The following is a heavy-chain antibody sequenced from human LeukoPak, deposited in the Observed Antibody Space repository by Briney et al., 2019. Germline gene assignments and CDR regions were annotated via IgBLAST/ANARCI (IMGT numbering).Heavy chain of an antibody. CDR3: SAERAGTIFDY. CDR2: IYRSGTN. V-gene: IGHV4-38-2*01. D-gene: IGHD6-13*01. Sequence: SETLSLTCAVSGHSISSTYNLGWIRPPPGKGVEWIRRIYRSGTNYYNPSLKSRVTISIATSKNQFSLTLRTVTAADAAVYYFSAERAGTIFDYWGQGTLVTVSS. J-gene: IGHJ4*02. CDR1: GHSISSTYN.